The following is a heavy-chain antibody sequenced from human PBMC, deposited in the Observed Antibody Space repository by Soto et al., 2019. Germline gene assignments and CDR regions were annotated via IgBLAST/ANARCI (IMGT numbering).Heavy chain of an antibody. CDR2: ISSSSSYI. CDR1: GFTFSSYS. J-gene: IGHJ4*02. D-gene: IGHD1-7*01. V-gene: IGHV3-21*04. Sequence: PGGSLRLSCAASGFTFSSYSMNWVRQAPGKGLEWVSSISSSSSYIYYADSVKGRFTISRDNAKNSLYLQMNSLRAEDTAVYYCASYHWNYEALLYRGQGTLVTVSS. CDR3: ASYHWNYEALLY.